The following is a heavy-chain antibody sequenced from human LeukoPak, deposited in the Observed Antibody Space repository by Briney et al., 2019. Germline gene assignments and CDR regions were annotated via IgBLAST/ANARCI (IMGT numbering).Heavy chain of an antibody. Sequence: ASVKVSCKASGYTFTSYGISWVRQAPGQGLEWMGWISAYNGNTNYAQKLQGRVTMTTDTSASTAYMELSSLRSEDTAVYYCATSIAARPIFPIYGMDVWGQGTTVTVSS. CDR2: ISAYNGNT. J-gene: IGHJ6*02. V-gene: IGHV1-18*01. CDR3: ATSIAARPIFPIYGMDV. D-gene: IGHD6-6*01. CDR1: GYTFTSYG.